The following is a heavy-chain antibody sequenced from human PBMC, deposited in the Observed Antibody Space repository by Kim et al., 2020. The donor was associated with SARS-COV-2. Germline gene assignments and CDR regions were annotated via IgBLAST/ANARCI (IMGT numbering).Heavy chain of an antibody. CDR2: A. D-gene: IGHD3-10*01. V-gene: IGHV1-69*01. J-gene: IGHJ3*02. CDR3: AKEFGEGAFDI. Sequence: ANYAQKFQCRVTITADESTSTAYMELSSLRSEDTAVYYCAKEFGEGAFDIWGQGTMVTVSS.